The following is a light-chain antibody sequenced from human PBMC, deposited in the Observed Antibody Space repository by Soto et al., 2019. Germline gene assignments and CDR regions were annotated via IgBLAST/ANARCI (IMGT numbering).Light chain of an antibody. CDR2: GAS. Sequence: EIVLTQSPGTLSLSPGERATLYCRASQSVSSSYLAWYQQKPGQAPRLLIYGASSRATGIPDRFSGSGSGTDFTLTISRLEPEDFAVYYCQQYGSSRQITFGQGTRLEIK. CDR3: QQYGSSRQIT. V-gene: IGKV3-20*01. J-gene: IGKJ5*01. CDR1: QSVSSSY.